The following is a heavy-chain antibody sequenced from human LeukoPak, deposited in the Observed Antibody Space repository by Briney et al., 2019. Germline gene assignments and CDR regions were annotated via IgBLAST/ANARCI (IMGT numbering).Heavy chain of an antibody. J-gene: IGHJ5*02. D-gene: IGHD2-15*01. CDR1: GFTFSSYA. V-gene: IGHV3-23*01. Sequence: GGSLRLSCAASGFTFSSYAMSWVRQAPGKGLEWVSTIRSSGDTYYADSVKGRFTISRDNSKNTLYLQMNSLRAEDTAVYFGATYCSGGSCYKGLDPWGQGTLVTVSS. CDR3: ATYCSGGSCYKGLDP. CDR2: IRSSGDT.